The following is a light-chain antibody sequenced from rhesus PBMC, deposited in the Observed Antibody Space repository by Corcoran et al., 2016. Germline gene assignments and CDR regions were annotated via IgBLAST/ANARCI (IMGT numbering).Light chain of an antibody. CDR1: ESVGSY. CDR3: QQYNDLLS. V-gene: IGKV3-40*03. Sequence: EIVMTQSPATLSLSPGETATLSCRASESVGSYLAWYQQKPGQAPKLLVHSAYFRATGIPDSFSGSGSRTEFPLTISSLEPEDVGVFHCQQYNDLLSFGQGTKVEVK. J-gene: IGKJ2*01. CDR2: SAY.